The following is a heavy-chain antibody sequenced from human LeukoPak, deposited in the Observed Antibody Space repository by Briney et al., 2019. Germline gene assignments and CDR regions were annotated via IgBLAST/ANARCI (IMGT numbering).Heavy chain of an antibody. Sequence: SSETLSLTCTVSGGSISSYYWSWIRQPPGKGLEWIGYINYSGSTNYNPSLKSRVTISVDTSKNQFSLKLSSVTAADTAVYYCARGRDTIFGVVIPDPFDYWGQGTLVTVSS. CDR3: ARGRDTIFGVVIPDPFDY. J-gene: IGHJ4*02. V-gene: IGHV4-59*01. CDR2: INYSGST. D-gene: IGHD3-3*01. CDR1: GGSISSYY.